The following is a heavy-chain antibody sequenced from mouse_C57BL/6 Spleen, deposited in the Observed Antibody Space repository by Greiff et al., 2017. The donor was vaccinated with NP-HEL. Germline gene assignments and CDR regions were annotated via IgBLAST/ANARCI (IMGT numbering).Heavy chain of an antibody. CDR1: GFTFSSYA. J-gene: IGHJ2*01. V-gene: IGHV5-4*01. CDR2: ISDGGSYT. Sequence: EVHLVESGGGLVKPGGSLKLSCAASGFTFSSYAMSWVRQTPEKRLEWVATISDGGSYTYYPDNVKGRFTISRDNAKNNLYLQMSHLKSEDTAMYYCARGYYDGFDYWGQGTTLTVSS. D-gene: IGHD1-1*01. CDR3: ARGYYDGFDY.